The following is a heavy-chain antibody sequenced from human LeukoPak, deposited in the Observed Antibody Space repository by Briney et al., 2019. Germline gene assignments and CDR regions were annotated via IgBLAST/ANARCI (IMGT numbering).Heavy chain of an antibody. Sequence: ASVKVSCKASGGTFSSYAISWGRQAPGQGLEWMGWISAYNGNTNYAQKLQGRVTMTTDTSTSTAYMELRSLRSDDTAVYYCARDSYYYGSGSYYNDYYYYGMDVWGQGTTVTVSS. V-gene: IGHV1-18*01. CDR2: ISAYNGNT. D-gene: IGHD3-10*01. CDR3: ARDSYYYGSGSYYNDYYYYGMDV. CDR1: GGTFSSYA. J-gene: IGHJ6*02.